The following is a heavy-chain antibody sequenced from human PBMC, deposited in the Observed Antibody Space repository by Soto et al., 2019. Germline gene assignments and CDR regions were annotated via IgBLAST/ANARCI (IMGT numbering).Heavy chain of an antibody. J-gene: IGHJ4*02. CDR1: GDSISTDTFY. V-gene: IGHV4-31*03. D-gene: IGHD2-15*01. CDR2: MYHRGST. CDR3: ARYCSGGSCLMSYFDY. Sequence: SETLSLTCTVSGDSISTDTFYWSWIRQHPGKGLEWIGYMYHRGSTYYSPSLKSRVSISKDTSKNQFSLMLSSVTAADTAVYYCARYCSGGSCLMSYFDYWGQGALVTVSS.